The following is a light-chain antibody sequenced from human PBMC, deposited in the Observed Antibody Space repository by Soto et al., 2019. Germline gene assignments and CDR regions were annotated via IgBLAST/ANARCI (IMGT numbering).Light chain of an antibody. CDR1: QSLLHSNGYNY. V-gene: IGKV2-28*01. CDR3: MQTLQIPPT. J-gene: IGKJ4*01. Sequence: DIVMTQSPLSLPVTPGEPASISCRSSQSLLHSNGYNYSDWYLQKPGQSPQLLIYLGSNRASGVPDRFSGSGSGTDFTLQISRVEAEDVGVYYCMQTLQIPPTFGGGTKVEIK. CDR2: LGS.